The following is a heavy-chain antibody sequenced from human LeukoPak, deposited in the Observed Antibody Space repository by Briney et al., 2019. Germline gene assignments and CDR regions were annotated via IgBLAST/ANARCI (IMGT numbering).Heavy chain of an antibody. CDR3: ARAGDYYVSGSYLGH. Sequence: SETLSLTCTVSGGSISSYYWTWIRQPPGKGLEWIGYIYHRGSANYNPSLKRRLPISVDTSKNQFSLTLSSVTAADAAVYYCARAGDYYVSGSYLGHWGQGTLVTVSS. D-gene: IGHD3-10*01. V-gene: IGHV4-59*01. CDR1: GGSISSYY. CDR2: IYHRGSA. J-gene: IGHJ4*02.